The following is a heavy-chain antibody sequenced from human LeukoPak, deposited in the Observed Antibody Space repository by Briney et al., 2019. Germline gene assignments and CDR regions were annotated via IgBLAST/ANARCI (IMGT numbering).Heavy chain of an antibody. CDR3: ARISDYGSRSSPYYFDY. CDR1: GFSLSTNGMC. CDR2: IDWDDDK. D-gene: IGHD3-10*01. J-gene: IGHJ4*02. Sequence: SGPTLVNPTQTLTLTCTFSGFSLSTNGMCVSWIRQPPGKALEWLARIDWDDDKYYRSSLRTKLTISKDTSKNQVVLTMTNMDPVDTATYYCARISDYGSRSSPYYFDYWGQGTLVTVSS. V-gene: IGHV2-70*11.